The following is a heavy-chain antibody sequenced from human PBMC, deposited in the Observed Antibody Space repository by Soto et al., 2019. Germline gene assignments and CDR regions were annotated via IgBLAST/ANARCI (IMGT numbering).Heavy chain of an antibody. D-gene: IGHD2-2*01. J-gene: IGHJ4*02. CDR1: GFTFSSYA. CDR3: AKEGRCSSTSCYVPPFDY. Sequence: GGSLRLSCAVSGFTFSSYAMSWVRQAPGKGLEWVSAISGSGGSTYYADSVKGRFTISRDNSKNTLYLQMNSLRAEDTAVYYCAKEGRCSSTSCYVPPFDYWGQGTLVTVSS. CDR2: ISGSGGST. V-gene: IGHV3-23*01.